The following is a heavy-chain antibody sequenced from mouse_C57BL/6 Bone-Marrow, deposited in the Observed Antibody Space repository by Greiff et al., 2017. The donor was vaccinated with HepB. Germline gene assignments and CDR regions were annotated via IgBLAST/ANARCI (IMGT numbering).Heavy chain of an antibody. CDR3: ARDWVTTVVAEDFDY. V-gene: IGHV1-64*01. CDR1: GYTFTSYW. Sequence: QVQLQQPGAELVKPGASVKLSCKASGYTFTSYWMHWVKQRPGQGLEWIGMIHPNSGSTNYNEKFKSKATLTVDKSSSKAYMQLSSLTSEDSAVYYCARDWVTTVVAEDFDYWGQGTTLTVSS. D-gene: IGHD1-1*01. CDR2: IHPNSGST. J-gene: IGHJ2*01.